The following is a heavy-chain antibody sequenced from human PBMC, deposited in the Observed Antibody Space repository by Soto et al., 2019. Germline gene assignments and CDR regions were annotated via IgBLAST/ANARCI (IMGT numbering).Heavy chain of an antibody. V-gene: IGHV3-30-3*01. Sequence: LRLSCAASGFTFSSYAMHWVRQAPGKGLEWVAVISYDGSNKYYADSVKGRFTISRDNSKNTLYLQMNSLRAEDTAVYYCARDWYRSSTSCYYGMDVWGQGTTVTVSS. J-gene: IGHJ6*02. CDR1: GFTFSSYA. CDR3: ARDWYRSSTSCYYGMDV. CDR2: ISYDGSNK. D-gene: IGHD2-2*01.